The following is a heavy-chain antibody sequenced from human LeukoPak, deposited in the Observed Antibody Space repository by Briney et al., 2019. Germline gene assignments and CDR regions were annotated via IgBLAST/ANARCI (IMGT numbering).Heavy chain of an antibody. D-gene: IGHD5-12*01. V-gene: IGHV3-21*03. CDR3: NGRYSGYDRTFDY. CDR1: GFTFSSYT. CDR2: ISSSSDYI. J-gene: IGHJ4*02. Sequence: GGSLRLSCAASGFTFSSYTMNWVRQAPGKGLEWVSSISSSSDYIYLADSVKGRFTISRDNSKNSLYLQMNSLKTEDTAVYYCNGRYSGYDRTFDYWGQGTLVTVSA.